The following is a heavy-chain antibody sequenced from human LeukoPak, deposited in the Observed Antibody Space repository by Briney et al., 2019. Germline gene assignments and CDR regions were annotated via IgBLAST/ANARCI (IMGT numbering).Heavy chain of an antibody. CDR1: GGSFSGYY. CDR3: AGGAQTYYDKAPVDY. V-gene: IGHV4-34*01. Sequence: SETLSLTCAVYGGSFSGYYWSWIRQPPGKGLEWIGEINHSGSTNYNPSLKSRVTISVDTSKSQFSLKLNSMTAADTAVYYCAGGAQTYYDKAPVDYWGQGTLVTVSS. J-gene: IGHJ4*02. D-gene: IGHD3-22*01. CDR2: INHSGST.